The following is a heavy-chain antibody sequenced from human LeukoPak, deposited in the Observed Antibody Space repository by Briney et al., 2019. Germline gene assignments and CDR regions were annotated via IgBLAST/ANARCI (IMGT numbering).Heavy chain of an antibody. CDR2: IIPIFGTA. J-gene: IGHJ4*02. V-gene: IGHV1-69*05. CDR3: AIRLRVVVITGYFDY. Sequence: GASVKVSCKASGYTFTGYYMHWVRQAPGQGLEWMGGIIPIFGTANYAQKFQGRVTITTDESTSTAYMELSSLRSEDTAVYYCAIRLRVVVITGYFDYWGQGTLVTVSS. D-gene: IGHD3-22*01. CDR1: GYTFTGYY.